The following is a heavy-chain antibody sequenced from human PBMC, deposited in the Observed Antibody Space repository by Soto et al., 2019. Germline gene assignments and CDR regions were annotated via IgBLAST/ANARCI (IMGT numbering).Heavy chain of an antibody. Sequence: QVQLVQSGAEVKKPGASVKVSCKASGYTFSSYAFSWVRQAPGQGLECMGWISAYNGNTNNAKNFQGRVTMTTDTPTSKAYMELRSLISDDTAVYYCARDLTPPDYWRQGTLVTVSS. CDR1: GYTFSSYA. CDR3: ARDLTPPDY. J-gene: IGHJ4*02. CDR2: ISAYNGNT. V-gene: IGHV1-18*01.